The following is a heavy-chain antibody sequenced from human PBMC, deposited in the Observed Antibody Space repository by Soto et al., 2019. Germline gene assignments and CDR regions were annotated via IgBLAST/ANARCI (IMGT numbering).Heavy chain of an antibody. CDR3: ARGLNDYGDYNYYYYMDV. CDR1: GFTFSSYS. V-gene: IGHV3-21*01. J-gene: IGHJ6*03. D-gene: IGHD4-17*01. CDR2: ISSSSSYI. Sequence: GGSLRLSCAASGFTFSSYSMNWVRQAPGKGLEWVSSISSSSSYIYYADSVKGRFTISRDNAKNSLYLQMSSLRAEDTAVYYCARGLNDYGDYNYYYYMDVWGKGTTVTVSS.